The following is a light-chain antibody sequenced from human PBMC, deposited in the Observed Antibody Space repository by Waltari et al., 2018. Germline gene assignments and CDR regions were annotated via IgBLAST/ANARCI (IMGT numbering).Light chain of an antibody. CDR1: SSNLGGNS. Sequence: QSVLTQSPSASATPGQRVTISCSGSSSNLGGNSVNWYQHVPGAAPRLLIYRNSRRPSGVHDRFSGSKSGTSASLAISGLQSDDEADYYCAAWDSNVNAWLFGGGTKVTVL. CDR2: RNS. J-gene: IGLJ2*01. CDR3: AAWDSNVNAWL. V-gene: IGLV1-44*01.